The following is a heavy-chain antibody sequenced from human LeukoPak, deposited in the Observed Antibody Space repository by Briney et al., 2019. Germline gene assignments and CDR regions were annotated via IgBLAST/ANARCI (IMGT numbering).Heavy chain of an antibody. J-gene: IGHJ6*03. CDR1: GGSISSYY. Sequence: SETLSLTCTVSGGSISSYYWSWIRQPTGKGLEWIGYIYYSGSTNYNPSLKSRVTISVDTSKNQFSLKLSSVTAADTAVYYCARSVEGYCRGGSCYSYSYYMDVWGKGTTVTVSS. CDR3: ARSVEGYCRGGSCYSYSYYMDV. CDR2: IYYSGST. D-gene: IGHD2-15*01. V-gene: IGHV4-59*01.